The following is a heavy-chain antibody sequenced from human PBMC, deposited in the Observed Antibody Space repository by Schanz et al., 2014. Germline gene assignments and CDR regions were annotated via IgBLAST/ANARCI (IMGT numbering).Heavy chain of an antibody. J-gene: IGHJ6*03. CDR1: GFIFRSFG. Sequence: QGQLVESGGGVVQPGKSLRLSCATSGFIFRSFGIHWVRQAPGEGLEWVAVIWSDGTNEYYADSVKGRFTISGDSSKYTVYLQMNSLRADDTAVYYCAKGPYYYYYMDVWGKGTTVTVSS. V-gene: IGHV3-33*06. CDR3: AKGPYYYYYMDV. CDR2: IWSDGTNE.